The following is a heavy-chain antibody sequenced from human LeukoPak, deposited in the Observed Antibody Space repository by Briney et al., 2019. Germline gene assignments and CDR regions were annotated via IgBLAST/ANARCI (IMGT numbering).Heavy chain of an antibody. D-gene: IGHD3-22*01. CDR3: AREGYYDSSGYYTGH. CDR1: GGSISSSNW. J-gene: IGHJ1*01. Sequence: SGTLSLTCAVSGGSISSSNWWTWVRQPPGKGLEWIGQIYHGGSSNYNPSLKSRLTISVDTSKNQFSLKLSSVTAADTAVYYCAREGYYDSSGYYTGHWGQGTLVTVSS. CDR2: IYHGGSS. V-gene: IGHV4-4*02.